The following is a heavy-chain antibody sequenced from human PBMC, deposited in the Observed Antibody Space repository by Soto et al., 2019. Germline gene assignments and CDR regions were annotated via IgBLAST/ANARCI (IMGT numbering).Heavy chain of an antibody. CDR1: GGYISSSNW. J-gene: IGHJ4*02. V-gene: IGHV4-4*02. D-gene: IGHD5-12*01. Sequence: QVQLQESGPGLVKPSGTLSLTCAVSGGYISSSNWWSWVRQPPGKGMEWIGEIDHSGRTNDNPSLKSRFTISVDKSKNQFALKLSSMTAANTAVYYCARDVGVATTTPFDYWGQGTLVTVSS. CDR3: ARDVGVATTTPFDY. CDR2: IDHSGRT.